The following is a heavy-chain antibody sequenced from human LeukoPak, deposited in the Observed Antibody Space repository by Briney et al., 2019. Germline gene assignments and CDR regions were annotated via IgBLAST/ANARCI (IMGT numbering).Heavy chain of an antibody. D-gene: IGHD3-22*01. J-gene: IGHJ5*02. CDR1: GYTFTSYY. V-gene: IGHV1-46*01. Sequence: GASVKVSCKASGYTFTSYYMDWVRQAPGQGLEWMGVISPSGGSTIYAQKFQGRVTMTRDMSTSTVYMELSSLKSEDTAVYYCARGRIEYDSSIIDIGHWGQGTLVT. CDR2: ISPSGGST. CDR3: ARGRIEYDSSIIDIGH.